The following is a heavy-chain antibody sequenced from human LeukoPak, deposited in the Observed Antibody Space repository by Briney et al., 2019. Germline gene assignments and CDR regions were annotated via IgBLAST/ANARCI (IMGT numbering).Heavy chain of an antibody. V-gene: IGHV3-7*01. J-gene: IGHJ4*02. CDR3: ATSHDSSGNN. Sequence: GGSLRLSCAASGFTFSWYWMAWVRQAPGKGLEWVGNINQDGGAKFSVDSVKGRFTISRDNARNSLYLQMNNLRVEDTGIYYCATSHDSSGNNWGQGTLVTVSS. D-gene: IGHD3-22*01. CDR2: INQDGGAK. CDR1: GFTFSWYW.